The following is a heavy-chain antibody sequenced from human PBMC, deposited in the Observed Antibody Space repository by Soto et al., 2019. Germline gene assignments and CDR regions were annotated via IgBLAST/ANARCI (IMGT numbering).Heavy chain of an antibody. CDR1: GGSVSSDTHY. CDR2: IYSSGST. Sequence: PSETLSLTCTVSGGSVSSDTHYWSWIRQPPGKRLEWIGFIYSSGSTNYNPSLKSRVTMSVDTSKNQFSLKLRSVIVADTAVYHCARDPNAGDAFDIWGQGTMVTVSS. CDR3: ARDPNAGDAFDI. D-gene: IGHD3-10*01. V-gene: IGHV4-61*01. J-gene: IGHJ3*02.